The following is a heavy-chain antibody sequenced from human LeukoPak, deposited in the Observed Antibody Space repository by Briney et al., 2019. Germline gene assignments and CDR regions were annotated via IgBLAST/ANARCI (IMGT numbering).Heavy chain of an antibody. V-gene: IGHV1-18*01. Sequence: ASVKVSCKASGYTFTSYGISWVRQAPGQGLEWMGWISAYNGNTNYAQKLQGRVTMTTDTSTSTAYMELRSLRSDDTAVYYCARDTPYYDILTGYYYFDYWGQGTLVTVSS. D-gene: IGHD3-9*01. CDR2: ISAYNGNT. CDR1: GYTFTSYG. CDR3: ARDTPYYDILTGYYYFDY. J-gene: IGHJ4*02.